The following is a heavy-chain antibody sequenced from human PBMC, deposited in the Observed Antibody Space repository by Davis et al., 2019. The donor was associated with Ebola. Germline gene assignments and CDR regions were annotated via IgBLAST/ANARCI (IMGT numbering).Heavy chain of an antibody. V-gene: IGHV3-23*01. J-gene: IGHJ3*02. CDR1: GFIFSSYV. Sequence: GGSLRLSCAASGFIFSSYVMSWVRQAPGKGLEWVSTLGTSADAYHADSVKGRFTISRDNSKNTLYLQMNGLRVEDTAIYYCTKDTSNIWFDIWGQGTMVTVSS. CDR2: LGTSADA. CDR3: TKDTSNIWFDI. D-gene: IGHD1-26*01.